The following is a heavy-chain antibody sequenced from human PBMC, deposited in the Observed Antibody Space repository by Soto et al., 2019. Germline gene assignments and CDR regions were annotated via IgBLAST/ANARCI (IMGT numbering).Heavy chain of an antibody. Sequence: SSETLSLTCAVYGGSFSGYYWSWIRKHPGKGMEWIGEINHSGSTNYNPSLKSRVTISVDTSKNQFSLKLSSGTAADTAVYYCARGSGWPIYYYYGMDVWGQGTTVTVSS. CDR3: ARGSGWPIYYYYGMDV. D-gene: IGHD6-19*01. J-gene: IGHJ6*02. V-gene: IGHV4-34*01. CDR1: GGSFSGYY. CDR2: INHSGST.